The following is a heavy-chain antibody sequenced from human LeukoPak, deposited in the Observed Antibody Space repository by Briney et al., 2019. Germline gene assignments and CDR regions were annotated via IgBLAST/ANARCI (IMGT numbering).Heavy chain of an antibody. D-gene: IGHD1-1*01. Sequence: SETLSLTCTVSGGSISSDTYYYDWIRQPPGKGLEWIGEIYHSGSTNYNPSLKSRVTISVDKSKNQFSLKLSSVTAADTAVYYCARGGTPLNSHFDYWGQGTLVTVSS. J-gene: IGHJ4*02. V-gene: IGHV4-39*07. CDR2: IYHSGST. CDR3: ARGGTPLNSHFDY. CDR1: GGSISSDTYY.